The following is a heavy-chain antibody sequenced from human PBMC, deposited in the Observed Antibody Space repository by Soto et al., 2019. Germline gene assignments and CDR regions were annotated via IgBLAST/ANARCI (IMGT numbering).Heavy chain of an antibody. Sequence: PGGSLRLSCATSGFTFTKFAMTWVRQPPGKGLEWVSTIRGSGTSTYYADSAKGRFAISRDNSKNTLYLQMNSLRADDTATYYCAKDGNLSGYELDTWGQGVLVTVSS. J-gene: IGHJ4*02. CDR3: AKDGNLSGYELDT. CDR1: GFTFTKFA. CDR2: IRGSGTST. D-gene: IGHD5-12*01. V-gene: IGHV3-23*01.